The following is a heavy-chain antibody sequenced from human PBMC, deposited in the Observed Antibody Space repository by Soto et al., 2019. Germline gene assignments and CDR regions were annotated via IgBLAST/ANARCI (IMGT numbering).Heavy chain of an antibody. CDR2: IIRNGGST. D-gene: IGHD3-22*01. CDR3: VKGVKGSTLIPYYYDSSGYYYDAFNI. J-gene: IGHJ3*02. CDR1: GFTFRSYS. Sequence: CMRLYGSASGFTFRSYSTHWVRQAPGKVLEYVSVIIRNGGSTEHADSVQGRFTISRDSSKTTLYLQMSSLRAEDTAVYYCVKGVKGSTLIPYYYDSSGYYYDAFNIWGQGTKVTVS. V-gene: IGHV3-64D*06.